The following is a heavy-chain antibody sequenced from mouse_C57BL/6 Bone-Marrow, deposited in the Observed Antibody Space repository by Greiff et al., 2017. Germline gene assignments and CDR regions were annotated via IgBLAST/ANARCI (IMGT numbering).Heavy chain of an antibody. J-gene: IGHJ2*01. CDR2: ISDGGSYT. Sequence: DVQLQESGGGLVKPGGSLKLSCAASGFTFSSYAMSWVRQTPEKRLEWVATISDGGSYTYYPDNVKGRFTISRDNAKNNLYLQMSHLKSEDTAMYYCARDPAYWGQGTTLTVSS. V-gene: IGHV5-4*01. CDR1: GFTFSSYA. CDR3: ARDPAY.